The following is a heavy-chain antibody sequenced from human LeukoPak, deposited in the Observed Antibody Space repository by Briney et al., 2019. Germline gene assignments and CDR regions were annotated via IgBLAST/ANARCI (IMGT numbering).Heavy chain of an antibody. J-gene: IGHJ4*02. CDR1: RFTFSSYA. CDR2: ISYDGSNK. Sequence: PGGSLRLSCAASRFTFSSYAMHWVRQAPGKGLEWVAVISYDGSNKYYADSVKGRFTISRDNSKDTLYLQMNSLRAEDTAVYYCARDDKRYCSSTSCSHIDYWGQGTLVTVSS. V-gene: IGHV3-30*01. CDR3: ARDDKRYCSSTSCSHIDY. D-gene: IGHD2-2*01.